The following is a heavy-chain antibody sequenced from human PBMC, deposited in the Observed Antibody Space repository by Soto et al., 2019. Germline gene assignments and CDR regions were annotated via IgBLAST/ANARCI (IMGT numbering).Heavy chain of an antibody. CDR1: GFTVSTSR. Sequence: DVQVVESGGGLVLPGGSLRLSCAASGFTVSTSRMSWFRQAPGKGLEWVSVIYSGGNTYYVDSVKGRFTISRDNSQNTLYIQMNSLSAEDTAVYYCARERRGDGNAELWGQGTLVTVSS. CDR3: ARERRGDGNAEL. D-gene: IGHD1-7*01. J-gene: IGHJ4*02. V-gene: IGHV3-66*01. CDR2: IYSGGNT.